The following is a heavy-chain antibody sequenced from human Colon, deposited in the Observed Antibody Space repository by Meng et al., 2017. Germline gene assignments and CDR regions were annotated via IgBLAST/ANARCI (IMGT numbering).Heavy chain of an antibody. CDR1: GFTFNYA. V-gene: IGHV3-23*01. CDR2: ISVTGDST. CDR3: AKDPRMAVPGGGYHYYGMDV. J-gene: IGHJ6*02. D-gene: IGHD6-19*01. Sequence: GESLKISCAASGFTFNYALSWVRQAPGKGLEWVSSISVTGDSTYFAESVRGRFTISRDNSKKTDFLLMDSLRTEDTAVYYCAKDPRMAVPGGGYHYYGMDVWGQGTTVTVSS.